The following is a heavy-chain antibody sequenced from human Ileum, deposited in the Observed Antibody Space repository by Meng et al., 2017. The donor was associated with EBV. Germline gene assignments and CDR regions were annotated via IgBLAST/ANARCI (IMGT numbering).Heavy chain of an antibody. CDR1: GGNFKTFV. V-gene: IGHV1-69*01. D-gene: IGHD4-23*01. CDR2: VTPVFTST. CDR3: ATDVCTVADH. Sequence: QVQLVQAGADVKKPGSSVKISCRASGGNFKTFVFSWLRLAPGQGLEWMGGVTPVFTSTLYAKHFKDRVTITADESTNTAFMELKNLQSDDTAIYYCATDVCTVADHWGPGTLVTVSS. J-gene: IGHJ4*02.